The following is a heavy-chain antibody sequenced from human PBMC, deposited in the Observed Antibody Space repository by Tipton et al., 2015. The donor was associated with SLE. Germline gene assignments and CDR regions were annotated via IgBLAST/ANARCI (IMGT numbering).Heavy chain of an antibody. CDR1: GFTFTDYW. J-gene: IGHJ6*02. Sequence: GSLRLSCVASGFTFTDYWMSWVRQAPGKGLEWVANIKQDASEKYYLDSVKGRFTVSRDNAKNSVSLEMNSLRAEDRAVYYCAREVFITLPGPLMDVWGRGTTVMVAS. D-gene: IGHD3-22*01. CDR2: IKQDASEK. CDR3: AREVFITLPGPLMDV. V-gene: IGHV3-7*01.